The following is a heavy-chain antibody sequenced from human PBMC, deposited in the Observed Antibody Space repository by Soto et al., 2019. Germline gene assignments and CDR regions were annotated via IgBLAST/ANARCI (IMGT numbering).Heavy chain of an antibody. J-gene: IGHJ4*02. CDR3: ATLQGLWGSYRPPDY. CDR1: GFTFSRYG. Sequence: QVQLVESGGGVVQPGRSLRLSCAASGFTFSRYGTNWVRQAPGKGLEWVAVISYDGSNKYYGDSAKGRFTISRDNSKNTLYLQMNSLRAEDTAVYYCATLQGLWGSYRPPDYWGPGTLVTVSS. CDR2: ISYDGSNK. D-gene: IGHD3-16*02. V-gene: IGHV3-30*03.